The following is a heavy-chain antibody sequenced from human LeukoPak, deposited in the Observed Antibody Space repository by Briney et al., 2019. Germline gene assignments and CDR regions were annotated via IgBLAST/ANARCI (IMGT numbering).Heavy chain of an antibody. V-gene: IGHV4-39*01. CDR1: GGSISSSSYY. CDR2: IYYSGST. D-gene: IGHD6-6*01. CDR3: ARQVCVAARQRFVDY. J-gene: IGHJ4*02. Sequence: SETLSLTCTVSGGSISSSSYYWGWIRQPPGKGLEWIGSIYYSGSTYYNPSLKSRVTISVDTSKNQFSLRLSSVTAADTAVYYCARQVCVAARQRFVDYWGQGTLVTVSS.